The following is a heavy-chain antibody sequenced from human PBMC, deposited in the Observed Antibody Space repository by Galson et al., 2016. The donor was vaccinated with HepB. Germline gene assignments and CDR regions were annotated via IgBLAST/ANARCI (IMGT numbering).Heavy chain of an antibody. CDR3: ARGKRPRQWLITKWFDP. CDR2: IHHTGDT. J-gene: IGHJ5*02. CDR1: GGSLSNNF. Sequence: ETLSLTCSVYGGSLSNNFWSWPRQPPGKGLEWIGEIHHTGDTNHNSSLKSRVTMSVDTSKNQFSLKLNSVTAADTAVYYCARGKRPRQWLITKWFDPWGQGTPVTVSA. V-gene: IGHV4-34*01. D-gene: IGHD6-19*01.